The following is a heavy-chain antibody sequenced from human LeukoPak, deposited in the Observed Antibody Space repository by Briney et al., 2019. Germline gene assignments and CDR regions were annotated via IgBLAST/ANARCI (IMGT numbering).Heavy chain of an antibody. CDR1: GYTFSGYY. V-gene: IGHV1-2*02. D-gene: IGHD1-26*01. Sequence: ASVKVSCKASGYTFSGYYIHWVRQAPGQGLEWMGWINPNSGGTNYAQKFQGRVTMTRDTSISTVYMEMSRLRYDDTAVYYCARPYFQWELRYWGPGTLVTVSS. CDR2: INPNSGGT. CDR3: ARPYFQWELRY. J-gene: IGHJ4*02.